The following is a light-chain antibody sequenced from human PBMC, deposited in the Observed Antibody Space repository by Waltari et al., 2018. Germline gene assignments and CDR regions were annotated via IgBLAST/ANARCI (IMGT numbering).Light chain of an antibody. V-gene: IGKV1-5*03. J-gene: IGKJ2*01. Sequence: DIQMTQSPSTLSASVGDRVTITCRASQIINTWLAWYQQKPGKVPKVLIYTASTLEDEVPSRFSGSGSGTEFTLTISSLQPDDFATYYCQQYNSYPYTFGQGTKLEIK. CDR2: TAS. CDR3: QQYNSYPYT. CDR1: QIINTW.